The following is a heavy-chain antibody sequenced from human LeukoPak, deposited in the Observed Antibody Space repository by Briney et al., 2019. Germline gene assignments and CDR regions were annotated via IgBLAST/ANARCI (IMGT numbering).Heavy chain of an antibody. J-gene: IGHJ6*03. CDR2: INPNSGGT. CDR3: ARGSSSWNNYYYMDV. D-gene: IGHD6-13*01. V-gene: IGHV1-2*02. Sequence: ASVKVSCKASGYTFTAYYLYWVRQAPGQGLEWMAWINPNSGGTNYAQKFQGRVTMTRDTSTSTAYMELSRLRSDDTAVYYCARGSSSWNNYYYMDVWGKGTTVTVSS. CDR1: GYTFTAYY.